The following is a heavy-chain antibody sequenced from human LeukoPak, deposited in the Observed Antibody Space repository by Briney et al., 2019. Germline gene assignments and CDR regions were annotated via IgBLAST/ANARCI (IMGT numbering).Heavy chain of an antibody. V-gene: IGHV4-34*01. CDR3: ASLLLGYCSSTSCRRPFDY. Sequence: SETLSLTCAVYGGSFSGYYWSWIRQPPGKGLEWIGEINHSGSTNYNPSLKSRVTISVDTSKNQFSLKLSSVTAADTAVYYCASLLLGYCSSTSCRRPFDYWGQGTLVTVSS. D-gene: IGHD2-2*01. CDR2: INHSGST. CDR1: GGSFSGYY. J-gene: IGHJ4*02.